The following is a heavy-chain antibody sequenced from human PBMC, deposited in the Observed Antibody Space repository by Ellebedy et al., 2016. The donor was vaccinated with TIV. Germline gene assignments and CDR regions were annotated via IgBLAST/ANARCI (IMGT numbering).Heavy chain of an antibody. CDR1: GYSFTSYW. CDR3: ARTRLPVTEYYFDY. D-gene: IGHD3-16*02. J-gene: IGHJ4*02. V-gene: IGHV5-51*01. Sequence: PGGSLRLSCQVFGYSFTSYWVGWVRQMPGKGLEWMGIILPANSDIRYSPSFEGQVTISADKSISTAYLQWSSLKASDTATYYCARTRLPVTEYYFDYWGQGTLVTVSS. CDR2: ILPANSDI.